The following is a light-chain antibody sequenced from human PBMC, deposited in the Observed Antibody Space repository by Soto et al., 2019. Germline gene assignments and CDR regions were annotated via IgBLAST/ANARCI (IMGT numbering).Light chain of an antibody. Sequence: EIVLTQSPGTLSLSPGERATLSCRASQSVSSSYLAWYQRKPGQAPRLLIYGASSRATGIPDRFSGSGSGTDFTLTISRLEPEEFALYYCQQYGSSPITFGQGTRLEIK. CDR3: QQYGSSPIT. CDR2: GAS. J-gene: IGKJ5*01. CDR1: QSVSSSY. V-gene: IGKV3-20*01.